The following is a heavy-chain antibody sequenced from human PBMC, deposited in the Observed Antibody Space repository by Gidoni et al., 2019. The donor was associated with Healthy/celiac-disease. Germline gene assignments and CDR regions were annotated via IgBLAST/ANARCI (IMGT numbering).Heavy chain of an antibody. Sequence: QVQLVPSGAEVKKPGASVKVSCTASGYTFTGYSMHWVRQAPGQGLEWMGWINPNSGGTNYAQKFQGRVTMTRDTSISTAYMELSRLRSDDTAVYYCATLRPKNYEFWSGYSDYYGMDVWGQGTTVTVSS. CDR3: ATLRPKNYEFWSGYSDYYGMDV. CDR2: INPNSGGT. CDR1: GYTFTGYS. V-gene: IGHV1-2*02. D-gene: IGHD3-3*01. J-gene: IGHJ6*02.